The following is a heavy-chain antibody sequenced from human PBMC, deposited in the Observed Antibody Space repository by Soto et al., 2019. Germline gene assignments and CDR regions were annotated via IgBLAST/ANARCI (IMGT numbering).Heavy chain of an antibody. J-gene: IGHJ6*02. Sequence: GGSLRLSCAASGFTFSSYGMHWVRQAPGKGLEWVAVIWYDGSNKYYADSVKGRFTISRDNSKNTLYLQMNSLRAEDTAVYYCARDSGYDFGSLTRYYYYGMDVWGQGTTVTVSS. D-gene: IGHD5-12*01. CDR1: GFTFSSYG. CDR2: IWYDGSNK. V-gene: IGHV3-33*01. CDR3: ARDSGYDFGSLTRYYYYGMDV.